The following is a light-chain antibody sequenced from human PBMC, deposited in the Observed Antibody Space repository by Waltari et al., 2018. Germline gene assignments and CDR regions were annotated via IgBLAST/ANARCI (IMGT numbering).Light chain of an antibody. J-gene: IGLJ3*02. CDR3: HTWGTGGDWV. Sequence: QLVLTQSPSASASLGASVNLTCSLSSGHSNYVIAWHQQQPEKGPRYLMKVKSDGSHSKGDGTTDRFAGSSSGAERHLTISSLQSEDEADYYCHTWGTGGDWVFGGGTKLTVL. V-gene: IGLV4-69*02. CDR1: SGHSNYV. CDR2: VKSDGSH.